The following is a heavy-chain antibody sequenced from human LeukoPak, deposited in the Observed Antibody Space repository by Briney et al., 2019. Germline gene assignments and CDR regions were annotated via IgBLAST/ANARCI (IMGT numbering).Heavy chain of an antibody. CDR2: ISSSSSYI. CDR1: GFTFSSYS. V-gene: IGHV3-21*06. Sequence: PGGSLRLSCAASGFTFSSYSMNWVRQAPGKGLEWVSSISSSSSYIYYADSVKGRFTISRDNAKNSLSLRMNSLSAEDTAVYYCATGYSSGWYFYFQHWGQGSLVSVSS. D-gene: IGHD6-19*01. CDR3: ATGYSSGWYFYFQH. J-gene: IGHJ1*01.